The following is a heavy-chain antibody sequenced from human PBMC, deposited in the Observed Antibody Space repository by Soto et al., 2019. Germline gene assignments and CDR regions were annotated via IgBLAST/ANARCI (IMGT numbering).Heavy chain of an antibody. CDR2: INHSGST. CDR1: GGSFSGYY. J-gene: IGHJ6*02. Sequence: SETLSLTCAVYGGSFSGYYWTWIRQPPGTGLEWIGEINHSGSTNYNPSLKSRVTILVDNSKNTLYLQMGSLRVEDMAVYYCARAGFWYGSGIYGYGIDVWGQGTTVTVSS. V-gene: IGHV4-34*01. CDR3: ARAGFWYGSGIYGYGIDV. D-gene: IGHD3-10*01.